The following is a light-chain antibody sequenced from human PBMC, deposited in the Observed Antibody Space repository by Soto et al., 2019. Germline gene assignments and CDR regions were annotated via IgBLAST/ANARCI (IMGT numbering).Light chain of an antibody. V-gene: IGKV3-20*01. CDR3: QQYGRSIT. J-gene: IGKJ4*01. CDR2: GTS. Sequence: EIVLTQSPGSLSLSPGERVTLSCRASQSISHRYLAWYQHRPGQAPTLLIYGTSSRASGVPDRFSASGAGTDFILTISRLEPEDFAIYYCQQYGRSITFGGGTKVDIK. CDR1: QSISHRY.